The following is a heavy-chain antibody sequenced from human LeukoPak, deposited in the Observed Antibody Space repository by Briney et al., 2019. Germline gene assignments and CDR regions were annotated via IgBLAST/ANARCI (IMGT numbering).Heavy chain of an antibody. V-gene: IGHV1-18*01. D-gene: IGHD5-12*01. Sequence: ASVTVSFTTSVYTFKNYGLSWLRQAPGQGLEWMAWSSAYKGNTNYAQRFQGRVTMTLDTSTSTAYMELRSLRSDDTAVYYCARDRFDAQYSAYDGSNSYFDFGGQGTLVTVSS. J-gene: IGHJ4*02. CDR3: ARDRFDAQYSAYDGSNSYFDF. CDR2: SSAYKGNT. CDR1: VYTFKNYG.